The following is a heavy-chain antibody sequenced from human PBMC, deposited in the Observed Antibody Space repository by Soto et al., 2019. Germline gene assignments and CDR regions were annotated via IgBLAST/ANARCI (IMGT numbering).Heavy chain of an antibody. CDR3: ARGEGGCAVTTKIGVDV. V-gene: IGHV1-69*01. J-gene: IGHJ6*01. CDR1: GGTFSSYA. D-gene: IGHD3-16*01. Sequence: QVQLVQSGAEVKKPGSSVKVSCKASGGTFSSYAISWVRQAPGQGLEWMGGIIPIFGTANYAQKFQGRVTITADESTSTGYMELSSLRCEDTGVYYCARGEGGCAVTTKIGVDVWGQGTTVTVSA. CDR2: IIPIFGTA.